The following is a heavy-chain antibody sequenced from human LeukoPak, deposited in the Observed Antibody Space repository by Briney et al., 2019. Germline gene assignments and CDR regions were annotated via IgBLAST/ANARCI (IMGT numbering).Heavy chain of an antibody. CDR3: TRELGPP. V-gene: IGHV3-7*01. J-gene: IGHJ5*02. CDR1: GFTFSSYG. CDR2: INQDGSEK. Sequence: GGSLRLSCAASGFTFSSYGMHWVRQAPGRGLEWVANINQDGSEKYYVDSVKGRFTVSRDNAKKSLYLQMNSLRAEDTAMYYCTRELGPPWGQGTLVTVSS.